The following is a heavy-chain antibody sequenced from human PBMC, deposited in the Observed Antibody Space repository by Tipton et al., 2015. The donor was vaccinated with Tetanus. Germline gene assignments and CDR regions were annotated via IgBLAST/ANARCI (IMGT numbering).Heavy chain of an antibody. V-gene: IGHV3-11*01. Sequence: SLRLSCAASGFTFSDYYMSWIRQAPGKGLEWVSYISSSGSTIYYADSVKGRFTISRDNAKNSLSLPVNSLRAEDTAVYYCARVWGRGQLVTKPNWYFDLWGRGTLVTVSS. CDR2: ISSSGSTI. CDR3: ARVWGRGQLVTKPNWYFDL. J-gene: IGHJ2*01. D-gene: IGHD6-6*01. CDR1: GFTFSDYY.